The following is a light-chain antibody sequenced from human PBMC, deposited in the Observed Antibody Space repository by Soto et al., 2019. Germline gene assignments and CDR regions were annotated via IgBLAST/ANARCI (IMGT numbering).Light chain of an antibody. CDR3: AAWYDSLSGLV. V-gene: IGLV1-47*01. J-gene: IGLJ2*01. Sequence: QSVLTQPPSASGTPGQRVTISCSGSSSNIGSNYVYWYQQLPGTAPKLLIYRNNQRPSGVPDRFSGSKSGTSASLAISGLRSEDEADYYCAAWYDSLSGLVFGGGIQLTVL. CDR2: RNN. CDR1: SSNIGSNY.